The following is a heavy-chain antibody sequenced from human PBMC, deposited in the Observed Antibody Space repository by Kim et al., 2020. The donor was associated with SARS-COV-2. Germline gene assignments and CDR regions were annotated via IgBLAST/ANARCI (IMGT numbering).Heavy chain of an antibody. CDR2: MNPNSGNT. J-gene: IGHJ4*02. CDR3: ATLQFGSGTYEDY. Sequence: ASVKVSCKASGYTFTNYDINWVRQATGQGLEWMGWMNPNSGNTGYAQKFQGRVSMTRNTSISTAYMEMSSLTSEDTAMYYCATLQFGSGTYEDYWGQGTLVTVSS. D-gene: IGHD3-10*01. V-gene: IGHV1-8*01. CDR1: GYTFTNYD.